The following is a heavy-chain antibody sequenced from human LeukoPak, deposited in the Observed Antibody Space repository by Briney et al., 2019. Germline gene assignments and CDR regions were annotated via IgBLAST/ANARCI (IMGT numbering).Heavy chain of an antibody. V-gene: IGHV1-18*04. CDR2: ISAYNGNT. CDR1: GYTFTGYY. J-gene: IGHJ4*02. Sequence: ASVKVSCKASGYTFTGYYMHWVRQAPGQGLEWMGWISAYNGNTNYAQKLQGRVTMTTDTSTSTAYMELRSLRSDDTAVYYCARDIDYDSSGYPFDYWGQGTLVTVSS. D-gene: IGHD3-22*01. CDR3: ARDIDYDSSGYPFDY.